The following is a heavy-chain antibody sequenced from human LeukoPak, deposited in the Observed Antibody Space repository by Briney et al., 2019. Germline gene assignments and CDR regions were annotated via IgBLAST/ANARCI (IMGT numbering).Heavy chain of an antibody. V-gene: IGHV1-69*06. CDR2: IIPIFGTA. J-gene: IGHJ4*02. CDR1: GGTFSSYA. Sequence: RASVKVSCKDSGGTFSSYAISWVRQAPGQGLEWMGGIIPIFGTANYAQKFQGRVTITADKSTSTAYMELSSLRSEDTAVYYCARDSFGDGYNFDYWGQGTLVTVSS. CDR3: ARDSFGDGYNFDY. D-gene: IGHD5-24*01.